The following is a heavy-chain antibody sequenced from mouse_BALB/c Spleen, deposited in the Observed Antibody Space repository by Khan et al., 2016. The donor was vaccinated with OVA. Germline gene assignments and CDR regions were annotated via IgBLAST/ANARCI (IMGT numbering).Heavy chain of an antibody. CDR3: ARTYYRYDGYYAMDY. V-gene: IGHV2-6-4*01. Sequence: QMQLEESGPGLVAPSQSLSITCTVSGFSLSRYNLHWVRQPPGKGLEWLGIIWGGGSTDYNSALKSRLSISKDNSKSQVFLKMNSLQTDDTAMYYCARTYYRYDGYYAMDYWGQGTSVTVSS. CDR1: GFSLSRYN. J-gene: IGHJ4*01. CDR2: IWGGGST. D-gene: IGHD2-14*01.